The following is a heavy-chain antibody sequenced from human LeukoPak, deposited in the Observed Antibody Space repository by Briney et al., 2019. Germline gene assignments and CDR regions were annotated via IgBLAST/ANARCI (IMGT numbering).Heavy chain of an antibody. V-gene: IGHV3-48*01. Sequence: GGSLRLSCGASEFSLRSYSMDWVRQAPGKGLEWVSHINSGSSTVYYADSVKGRFTISRDNAGNSLYLHMNSLRAEDTAVYYCARVLLERPGIDSFDMWGQGTMVTVSS. CDR3: ARVLLERPGIDSFDM. CDR2: INSGSSTV. D-gene: IGHD1-1*01. CDR1: EFSLRSYS. J-gene: IGHJ3*02.